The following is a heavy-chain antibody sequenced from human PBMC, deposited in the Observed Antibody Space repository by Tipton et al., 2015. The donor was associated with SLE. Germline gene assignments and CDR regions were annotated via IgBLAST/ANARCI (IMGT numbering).Heavy chain of an antibody. V-gene: IGHV4-39*01. J-gene: IGHJ1*01. D-gene: IGHD6-13*01. Sequence: TLSLICTVSGGSISSSTYYWGWIRQPPGKGLEWVGSVYSSGATYYNPSLKSRVTMSVDTSKSQFSLNLSSVTATDAAVYYCARLEKGGYSSNWGQGTLVTVSS. CDR3: ARLEKGGYSSN. CDR1: GGSISSSTYY. CDR2: VYSSGAT.